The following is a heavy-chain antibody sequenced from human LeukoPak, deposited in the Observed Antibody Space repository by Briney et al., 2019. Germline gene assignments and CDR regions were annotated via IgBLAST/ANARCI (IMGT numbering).Heavy chain of an antibody. CDR1: GGSFSGYY. CDR3: ARLVISGPHCSSTSCYGYYYYYYGMDV. V-gene: IGHV4-34*01. J-gene: IGHJ6*02. Sequence: SETLSLTCAVYGGSFSGYYWSWIRQPPGKGLEWIGEINHSGSTNYNPSLKSRVTISVDTSKNQFSLELSSVTAADTAVYYCARLVISGPHCSSTSCYGYYYYYYGMDVWGQGTTVTVSS. CDR2: INHSGST. D-gene: IGHD2-2*01.